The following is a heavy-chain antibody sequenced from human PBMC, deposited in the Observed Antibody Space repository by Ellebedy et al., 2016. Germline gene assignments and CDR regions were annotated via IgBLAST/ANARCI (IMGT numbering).Heavy chain of an antibody. D-gene: IGHD3-10*01. J-gene: IGHJ4*02. CDR1: AYTFTTFS. CDR3: AKTSGWGYGEN. V-gene: IGHV1-18*04. CDR2: VNTFSGNT. Sequence: ASVQVSCXASAYTFTTFSITWVRQVPGQGLEWMGFVNTFSGNTKFAQKFQGRVSMTTDSSTHTAYMDLRSLRSDDTAMYYCAKTSGWGYGENWGQGTLVTVSS.